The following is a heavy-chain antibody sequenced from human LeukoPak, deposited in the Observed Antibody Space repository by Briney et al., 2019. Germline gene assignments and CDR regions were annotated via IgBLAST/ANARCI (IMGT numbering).Heavy chain of an antibody. V-gene: IGHV5-51*01. CDR2: IYPGDSDT. D-gene: IGHD6-6*01. J-gene: IGHJ4*02. Sequence: GESLKISCKGSGYSFTSYWIGWVRQMPGKGLEWIGIIYPGDSDTRYSPSFQGQVTISADKSISTAYLQWSSLKASDTAMYYCASAKYSSSLRYGFDYWGPGTLVTVSS. CDR3: ASAKYSSSLRYGFDY. CDR1: GYSFTSYW.